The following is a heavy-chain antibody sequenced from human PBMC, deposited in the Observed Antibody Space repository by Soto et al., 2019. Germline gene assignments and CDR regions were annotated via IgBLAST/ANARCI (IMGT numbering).Heavy chain of an antibody. D-gene: IGHD2-21*02. V-gene: IGHV4-59*01. CDR1: GGSISSYY. J-gene: IGHJ4*02. CDR2: IYYSGGTKYNPSLT. CDR3: AREPRQGDRIYYFGY. Sequence: SETLSLSCTVSGGSISSYYWSWIRQPPGKGLEWIGYIYYSGGTKYNPSLTNYNPSLKSRVTISADTSKNQFSLNLSSVTAADAAIYYCAREPRQGDRIYYFGYWGRGILVTAAS.